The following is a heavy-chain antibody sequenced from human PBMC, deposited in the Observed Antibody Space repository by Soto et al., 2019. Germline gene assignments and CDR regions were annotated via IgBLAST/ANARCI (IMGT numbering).Heavy chain of an antibody. CDR1: GFTFSSYS. CDR3: ASTWDYITGTTDGVHAFDI. D-gene: IGHD1-20*01. CDR2: ISSSSSTI. J-gene: IGHJ3*02. V-gene: IGHV3-48*02. Sequence: EVQLVESGGGLVQPGGSLRLSCAASGFTFSSYSMNWVRQAPGKGLEWVSYISSSSSTIYYADSVKGRFTISRDNAKNSLYLQMNSLRDEDTAVYYCASTWDYITGTTDGVHAFDIWGQGTMVTVSS.